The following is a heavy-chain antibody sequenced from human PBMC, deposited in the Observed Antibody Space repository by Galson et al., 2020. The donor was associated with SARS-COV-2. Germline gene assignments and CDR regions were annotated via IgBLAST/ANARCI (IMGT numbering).Heavy chain of an antibody. CDR2: IFYDGNYK. CDR3: ARREEDNRVGGLEH. CDR1: GFTFSNYG. J-gene: IGHJ1*01. D-gene: IGHD1-1*01. V-gene: IGHV3-33*01. Sequence: GESLKISCAASGFTFSNYGMHWVRQAPGKGLEWVAVIFYDGNYKYYGDSVKGRFTISRDNSKNTVYLQMNSLTAEDTAVYYGARREEDNRVGGLEHWGQGILVTVSS.